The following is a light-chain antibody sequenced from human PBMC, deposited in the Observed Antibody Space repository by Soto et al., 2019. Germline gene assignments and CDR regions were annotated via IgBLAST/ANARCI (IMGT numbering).Light chain of an antibody. V-gene: IGKV3-20*01. CDR1: QSVSSN. J-gene: IGKJ5*01. CDR3: QQYGRSIT. Sequence: EIVLTHSPATLSVSPLERATLSFRASQSVSSNLAWYQQKPGQAPRLLIYGTSSRATGIPDRFSGSGSGTDFTLTISRLEPEDFAVFYCQQYGRSITFGQGTDWRL. CDR2: GTS.